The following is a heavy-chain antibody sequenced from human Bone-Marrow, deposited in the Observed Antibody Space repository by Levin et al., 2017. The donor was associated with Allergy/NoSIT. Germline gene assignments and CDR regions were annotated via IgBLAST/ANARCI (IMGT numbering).Heavy chain of an antibody. CDR2: ISASGGRR. V-gene: IGHV3-23*01. CDR3: AKDVRGGDSTGRGY. Sequence: ESLKISCAASGFTFRNYAIYWVRQAPGKGLEWVSSISASGGRRDYADSVKGRFTISRDNSKNTVWLQMNSLRVDDTAVYHCAKDVRGGDSTGRGYWGQGTLVTVSS. J-gene: IGHJ4*02. D-gene: IGHD2-8*02. CDR1: GFTFRNYA.